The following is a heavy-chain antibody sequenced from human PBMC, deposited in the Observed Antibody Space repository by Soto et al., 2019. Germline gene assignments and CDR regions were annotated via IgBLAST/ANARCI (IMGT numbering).Heavy chain of an antibody. CDR3: AQSTAAARFDY. CDR2: IYWNDDK. Sequence: SGPTLVNPTQTLTLTCTFSGFSLSTSRVGVGWIRQPPGKALEWLGLIYWNDDKRFSPSLKSGLTITQDTSKNQVVLTMTNMDPADTATYYCAQSTAAARFDYWGQGTLVTVSS. CDR1: GFSLSTSRVG. D-gene: IGHD6-13*01. V-gene: IGHV2-5*01. J-gene: IGHJ4*02.